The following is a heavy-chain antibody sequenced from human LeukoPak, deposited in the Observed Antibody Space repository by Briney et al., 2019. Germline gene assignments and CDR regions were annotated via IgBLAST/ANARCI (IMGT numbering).Heavy chain of an antibody. V-gene: IGHV3-21*01. J-gene: IGHJ4*02. CDR2: VCSSSSYI. CDR3: ARGSSGYSALDY. D-gene: IGHD3-22*01. Sequence: PGGSLRLSCAASGFTFSSYSMNWVRQAPGKGLEWVSSVCSSSSYIYYADSVKGRFTISRDNAKNSLYLQMNSLRAEDTSVYYCARGSSGYSALDYWGQGTLVTVSS. CDR1: GFTFSSYS.